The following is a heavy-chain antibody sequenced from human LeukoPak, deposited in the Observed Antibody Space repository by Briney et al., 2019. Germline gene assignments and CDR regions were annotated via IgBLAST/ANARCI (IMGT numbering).Heavy chain of an antibody. CDR2: ISGSGGST. CDR3: AKVPGSPAGYYFDY. D-gene: IGHD3-10*01. Sequence: GGSLRLSCAASGFTFSSYAMSWVRQAPGKGLEWVSAISGSGGSTYYADSVKGRITTSRDNSKNTLYLQMNSLRAEDTAVYYCAKVPGSPAGYYFDYWGQGTLVTVSS. J-gene: IGHJ4*02. CDR1: GFTFSSYA. V-gene: IGHV3-23*01.